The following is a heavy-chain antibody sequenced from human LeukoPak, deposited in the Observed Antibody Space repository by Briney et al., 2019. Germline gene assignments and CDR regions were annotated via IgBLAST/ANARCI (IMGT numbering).Heavy chain of an antibody. CDR1: GYTFTGYY. D-gene: IGHD2-21*02. CDR2: INPSGGST. Sequence: ASVKVSCKASGYTFTGYYMHWVRQAPGQGLEWMGIINPSGGSTSYAQKFQGRVTMTRDTSTSTVYMELSSLRSEDTTVYYCAREGGRVAYCGGDCRDAFDIWGQGTMVTVSS. V-gene: IGHV1-46*01. J-gene: IGHJ3*02. CDR3: AREGGRVAYCGGDCRDAFDI.